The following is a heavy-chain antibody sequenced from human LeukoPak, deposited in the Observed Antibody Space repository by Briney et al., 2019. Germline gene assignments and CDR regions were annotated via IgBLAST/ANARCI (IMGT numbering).Heavy chain of an antibody. D-gene: IGHD6-19*01. J-gene: IGHJ4*02. Sequence: ASVKVPCKASGYTFSDHNMHWIRQAPGQGLEWMGWINPNSGGTNYAQKFQGRVTMTRDTSISTAYMELSRLRSDDTAVYYCARFGGAVAADYWGQGTLVTVSS. V-gene: IGHV1-2*02. CDR1: GYTFSDHN. CDR2: INPNSGGT. CDR3: ARFGGAVAADY.